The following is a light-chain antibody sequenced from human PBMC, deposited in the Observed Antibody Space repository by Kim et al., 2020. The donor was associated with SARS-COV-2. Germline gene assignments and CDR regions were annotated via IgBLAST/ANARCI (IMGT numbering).Light chain of an antibody. Sequence: LSASVGDRVPIACQASQDISNYLNSYQQKPRKAPKLLIYDASNLETGVPSRFSGSGSGTDFTFTISSLQPEDIATYYCQQYDRGYTFGQGTKLEI. CDR3: QQYDRGYT. V-gene: IGKV1-33*01. CDR2: DAS. J-gene: IGKJ2*01. CDR1: QDISNY.